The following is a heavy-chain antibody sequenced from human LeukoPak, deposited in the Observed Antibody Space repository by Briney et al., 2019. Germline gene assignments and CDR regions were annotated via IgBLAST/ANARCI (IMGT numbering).Heavy chain of an antibody. J-gene: IGHJ4*02. D-gene: IGHD5-18*01. CDR2: ISGSGTDI. CDR1: GFTFSDPY. CDR3: AKTARHLDY. V-gene: IGHV3-11*04. Sequence: PGGSLRLSCEASGFTFSDPYMSWIRQAPGKGLECLSYISGSGTDINYADSVRGRFTISRDNAKNLLYLQMNDLRVEDTAVYYCAKTARHLDYWGQGTLVTVSS.